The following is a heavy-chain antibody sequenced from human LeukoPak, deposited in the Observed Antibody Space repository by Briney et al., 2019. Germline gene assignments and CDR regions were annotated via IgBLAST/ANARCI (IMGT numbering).Heavy chain of an antibody. CDR3: ARDNDKVVDH. D-gene: IGHD1-1*01. Sequence: ASVTVSCKTSGYTFSNYGISWVRQAPGQGLEWMGWITAYNGNRLYAQRFQGRITLTTDTSTSTSYMELRSLEYDDTAIYYCARDNDKVVDHWGQGTLVTVSS. V-gene: IGHV1-18*01. CDR1: GYTFSNYG. J-gene: IGHJ4*01. CDR2: ITAYNGNR.